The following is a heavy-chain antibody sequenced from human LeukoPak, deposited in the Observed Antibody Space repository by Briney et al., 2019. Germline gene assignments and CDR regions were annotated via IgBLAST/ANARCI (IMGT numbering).Heavy chain of an antibody. CDR1: GFTFSSYG. J-gene: IGHJ6*02. CDR3: ARDPPRRYCSSTSCYVGYYYYGMDV. CDR2: ISSSSSYI. V-gene: IGHV3-21*01. Sequence: GGSLRLSCAASGFTFSSYGMNWVRQAPGKGLEWVSSISSSSSYIYYADSVKGRFTISRDNAKNSLYLQMNSLRAEDTAVYYCARDPPRRYCSSTSCYVGYYYYGMDVWGQGTTVTVSS. D-gene: IGHD2-2*01.